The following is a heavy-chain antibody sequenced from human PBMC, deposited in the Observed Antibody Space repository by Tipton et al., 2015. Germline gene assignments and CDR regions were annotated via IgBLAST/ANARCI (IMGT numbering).Heavy chain of an antibody. J-gene: IGHJ2*01. CDR3: ARALRQWLAPGVWYFDL. V-gene: IGHV3-13*01. CDR2: IDNAGDT. CDR1: GFTFSSYD. D-gene: IGHD6-19*01. Sequence: SLRLSCAVSGFTFSSYDMHWVRQATGKGLEWVSGIDNAGDTYYPGSVKGRFTISRENAKNSLYLQMNSLRAGDTAVYYCARALRQWLAPGVWYFDLWGRGPLVTVSS.